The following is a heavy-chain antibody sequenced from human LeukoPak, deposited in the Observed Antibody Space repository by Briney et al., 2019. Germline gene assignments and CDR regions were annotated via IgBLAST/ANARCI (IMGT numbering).Heavy chain of an antibody. J-gene: IGHJ4*02. CDR2: IYSGGST. CDR3: ARAGPYCSSTSCPRPFDY. CDR1: GFTLSSYA. V-gene: IGHV3-53*01. D-gene: IGHD2-2*01. Sequence: GGSLRLSCAASGFTLSSYALSWVRQAPGKGLEWVSVIYSGGSTYYADSVKGRFTISRDNSKNTLYLQMNSLRAEDTAVYYCARAGPYCSSTSCPRPFDYWGQGTLVTVSS.